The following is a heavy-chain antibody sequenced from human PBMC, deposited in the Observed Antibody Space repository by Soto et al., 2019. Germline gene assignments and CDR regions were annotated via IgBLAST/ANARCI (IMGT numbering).Heavy chain of an antibody. J-gene: IGHJ4*02. CDR1: GGSISSSNW. D-gene: IGHD1-26*01. Sequence: VQLQESGPGLVKPSGTLSLTCAVSGGSISSSNWWSWVRQPPGKGLEWIGEIYHSGSTNYNPSLKSRVTISVDKSKNQFSLKLSSVTAADTAVYYCATSLSGSYYLSYPYYFDYWGQGTLVTVSS. CDR2: IYHSGST. CDR3: ATSLSGSYYLSYPYYFDY. V-gene: IGHV4-4*02.